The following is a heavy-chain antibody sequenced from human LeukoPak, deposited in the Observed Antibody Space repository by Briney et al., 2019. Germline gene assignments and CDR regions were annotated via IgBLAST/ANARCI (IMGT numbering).Heavy chain of an antibody. J-gene: IGHJ5*02. CDR2: INTGNGNT. V-gene: IGHV1-3*04. CDR3: ARAGGVSSGWSVWFDP. D-gene: IGHD6-19*01. CDR1: GYTFTNYA. Sequence: ASVKVSCKASGYTFTNYAIHWVRQAPGQRLEWMGWINTGNGNTKYSQKFQGRVTITADESTSTAYMELSSLRSEDTAVYYCARAGGVSSGWSVWFDPWGQGTLVTVSS.